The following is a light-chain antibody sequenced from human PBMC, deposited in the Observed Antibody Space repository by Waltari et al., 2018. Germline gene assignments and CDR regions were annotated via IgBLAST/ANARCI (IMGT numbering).Light chain of an antibody. CDR1: SSDVGGYNY. CDR2: DVR. CDR3: SSYISSDTLEL. J-gene: IGLJ2*01. V-gene: IGLV2-14*03. Sequence: QSALTQPASVSGSPGQSITISCTGTSSDVGGYNYVSWYQQHPGKAPNLMIYDVRNRPSGVSNRFSGSKSGNTASLTISGLQAEDEAHYYCSSYISSDTLELFGGGTSLTV.